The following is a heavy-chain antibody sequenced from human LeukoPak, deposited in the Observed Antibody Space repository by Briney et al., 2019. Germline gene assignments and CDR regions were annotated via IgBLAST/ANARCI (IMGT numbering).Heavy chain of an antibody. D-gene: IGHD3-9*01. CDR3: ARRYHDILTGYHYYYYYYMDV. J-gene: IGHJ6*03. CDR2: IYYSGYT. CDR1: GGSISSSSYY. V-gene: IGHV4-39*07. Sequence: SETLSLTCTVSGGSISSSSYYWGWIRQPPGKGLEWIGSIYYSGYTNYKSSLKSRVTISVDTSKNQFSLKLSSVTAADTAVYYCARRYHDILTGYHYYYYYYMDVWGKGTTVTISS.